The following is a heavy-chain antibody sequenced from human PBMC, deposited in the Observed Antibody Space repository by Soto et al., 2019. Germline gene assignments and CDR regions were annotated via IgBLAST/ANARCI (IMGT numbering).Heavy chain of an antibody. CDR2: INHSGST. Sequence: SETLSLTCAVYGGSFSGYYWSWIRQPPGKGLEWIGEINHSGSTNYNPSLKSRVTISVDTSKNQFSLKLSSVTAADTAVYYCARGLKGVAAAGTHYYYGMDVWGQGTTVTVSS. J-gene: IGHJ6*02. V-gene: IGHV4-34*01. D-gene: IGHD6-13*01. CDR1: GGSFSGYY. CDR3: ARGLKGVAAAGTHYYYGMDV.